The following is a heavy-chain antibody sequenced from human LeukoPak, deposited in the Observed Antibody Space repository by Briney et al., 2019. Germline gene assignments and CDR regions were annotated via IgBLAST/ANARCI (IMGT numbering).Heavy chain of an antibody. J-gene: IGHJ4*02. CDR3: ASGYDILTGYYLRMFDY. D-gene: IGHD3-9*01. CDR2: ISYDGSNK. V-gene: IGHV3-30*01. CDR1: GFTFSSYA. Sequence: RRSLRLSCAASGFTFSSYAMHWVRQAPGKGLEWVAVISYDGSNKYYADSVKGRFTISRDNSKNTLYLQMNSLRAEDTAVYYCASGYDILTGYYLRMFDYWGQGTLVTVSS.